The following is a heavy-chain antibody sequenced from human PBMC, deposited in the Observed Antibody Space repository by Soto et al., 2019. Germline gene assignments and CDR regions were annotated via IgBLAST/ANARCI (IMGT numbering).Heavy chain of an antibody. Sequence: QVQLVESGGGVVQPGRSLRLSCAASGFTFSSYAMHWVRQAPGKGLEWVAVISYDGSNKYYADSVKGRFTISRDNSKNTLYLQMDSRTAEDTAVYYCARGSMITFGGVIVNDAFDIWGQGTMVTVSS. J-gene: IGHJ3*02. CDR2: ISYDGSNK. V-gene: IGHV3-30-3*01. D-gene: IGHD3-16*02. CDR3: ARGSMITFGGVIVNDAFDI. CDR1: GFTFSSYA.